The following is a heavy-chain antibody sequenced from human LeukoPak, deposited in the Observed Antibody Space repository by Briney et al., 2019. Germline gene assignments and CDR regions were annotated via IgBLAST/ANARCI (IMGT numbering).Heavy chain of an antibody. Sequence: GGSLRLSCAASGFTFSSSVMSWVRQAPGKGPEWVSTIDGSGTRTFYALSFNGRFIISRDNSMNTLYLQMDGLRAEDTAVYYCVRDLGGYSTDFDWWGQGALVTVSS. CDR3: VRDLGGYSTDFDW. J-gene: IGHJ4*02. V-gene: IGHV3-23*01. CDR2: IDGSGTRT. CDR1: GFTFSSSV. D-gene: IGHD5-12*01.